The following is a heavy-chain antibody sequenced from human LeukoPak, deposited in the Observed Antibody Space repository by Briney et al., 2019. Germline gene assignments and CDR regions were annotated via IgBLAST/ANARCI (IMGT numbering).Heavy chain of an antibody. J-gene: IGHJ4*02. CDR1: GFTFNSCD. D-gene: IGHD2-2*01. V-gene: IGHV3-23*01. Sequence: GGSLRLSCAASGFTFNSCDMSWVRQAPGKGLEWVSAISASGVGTYYADSVKGRFTISRDNAKNSLYLQMNSLRAEDTAVYYCALTEGSVSAVPAARGYWGQGTLVTVSS. CDR2: ISASGVGT. CDR3: ALTEGSVSAVPAARGY.